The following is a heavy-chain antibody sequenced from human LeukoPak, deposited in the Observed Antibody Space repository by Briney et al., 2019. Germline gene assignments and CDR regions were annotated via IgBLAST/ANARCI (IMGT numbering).Heavy chain of an antibody. CDR1: GFTFSSYA. Sequence: GGSLRLSCAASGFTFSSYAMHWVRQAPGKGLEWVAVISYDGSNKYYADSVKGRFTISRDNSKNTLYLQMNSLRAEDTAVYYCARDFRINWGQGTLVTVSS. J-gene: IGHJ4*02. V-gene: IGHV3-30*04. CDR3: ARDFRIN. CDR2: ISYDGSNK.